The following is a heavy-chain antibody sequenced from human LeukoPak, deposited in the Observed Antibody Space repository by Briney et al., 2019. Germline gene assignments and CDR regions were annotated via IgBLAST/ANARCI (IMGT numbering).Heavy chain of an antibody. CDR1: GGSISSSDW. CDR3: ARGGSGNGWYPRFDD. J-gene: IGHJ4*02. Sequence: SGTLSLTCAVSGGSISSSDWWSWVRPPPGKGLEWIGEIYHSGSTNYNPSLKSRVTISVDKSKNQFSLKLSSVTAADTAVYYCARGGSGNGWYPRFDDWGQGTLVTVSS. D-gene: IGHD6-19*01. V-gene: IGHV4-4*02. CDR2: IYHSGST.